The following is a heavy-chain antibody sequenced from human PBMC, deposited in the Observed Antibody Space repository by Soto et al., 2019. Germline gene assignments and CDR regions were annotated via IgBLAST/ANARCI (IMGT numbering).Heavy chain of an antibody. Sequence: GESLKISCKGSGYSFTSYWIGWVRQMPGKGLEWMGIIYPGDSDTRYSPSFQGQVTISADKSISTAYLQWSSLKASDTAMYYCARSLFKVTDYYYYGMDVWGQGTTVPVSS. CDR3: ARSLFKVTDYYYYGMDV. D-gene: IGHD2-21*02. V-gene: IGHV5-51*01. CDR2: IYPGDSDT. J-gene: IGHJ6*02. CDR1: GYSFTSYW.